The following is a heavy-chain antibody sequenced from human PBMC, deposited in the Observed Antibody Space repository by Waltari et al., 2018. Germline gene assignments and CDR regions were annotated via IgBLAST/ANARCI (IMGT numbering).Heavy chain of an antibody. D-gene: IGHD3-3*01. Sequence: EVQLVESGGGLIQPGGSLRLSCAASGFTVSSNYMSWLRQPPGKGLDWVSVIYSGGRTYYADSVKGRFTISRDNSKNTLYLQMNSLRAEDTAVYYCARVRYAWNFDFWSGAYNWFDPWGQGTLVTVSS. J-gene: IGHJ5*02. CDR1: GFTVSSNY. CDR2: IYSGGRT. V-gene: IGHV3-53*01. CDR3: ARVRYAWNFDFWSGAYNWFDP.